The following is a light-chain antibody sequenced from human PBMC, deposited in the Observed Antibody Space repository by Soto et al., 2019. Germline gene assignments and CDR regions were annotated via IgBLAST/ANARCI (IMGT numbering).Light chain of an antibody. CDR2: DVS. CDR1: SSDVGGYNY. V-gene: IGLV2-14*01. J-gene: IGLJ1*01. CDR3: SSYTSSSTYV. Sequence: SAPTPPAPVSGAPGQSITLSCTGTSSDVGGYNYVSWYQQHPGKAPKLMIYDVSNRPSGVSNRLSGSKSGNTASLTISGLQAEDEADYYCSSYTSSSTYVFGTGTKSPS.